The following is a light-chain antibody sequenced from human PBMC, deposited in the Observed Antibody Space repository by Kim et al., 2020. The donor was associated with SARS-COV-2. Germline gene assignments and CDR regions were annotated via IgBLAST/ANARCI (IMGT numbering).Light chain of an antibody. V-gene: IGLV4-69*01. CDR1: SGHSTYV. CDR3: QTWGPGFRV. Sequence: QLVLTQSPSASASLGASVKLTCTLSSGHSTYVIAWHQQQPEKGPRYLMKVHTDGSHIKGDGIPDRFSGSRSGAERYLTISSLQSEDEADYYCQTWGPGFRVFGGGTQLTVL. CDR2: VHTDGSH. J-gene: IGLJ3*02.